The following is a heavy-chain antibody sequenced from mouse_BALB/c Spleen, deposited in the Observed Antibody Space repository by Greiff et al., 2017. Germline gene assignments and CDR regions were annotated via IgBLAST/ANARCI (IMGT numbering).Heavy chain of an antibody. D-gene: IGHD1-2*01. CDR2: IRNKANGYTT. V-gene: IGHV7-3*02. CDR1: GFTFTDYY. CDR3: ARDRQFITTATAWFAY. Sequence: EVKLMESGGGLVQPGGSLRLSCATSGFTFTDYYMSWVRQPPGKALEWLGFIRNKANGYTTEYSASVKGRFTISRDNSQSILYLQMNTLRAEDSATYYCARDRQFITTATAWFAYWGQGTLVTVSA. J-gene: IGHJ3*01.